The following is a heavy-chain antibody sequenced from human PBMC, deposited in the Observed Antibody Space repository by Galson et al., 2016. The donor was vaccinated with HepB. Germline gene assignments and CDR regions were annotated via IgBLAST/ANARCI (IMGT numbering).Heavy chain of an antibody. V-gene: IGHV4-59*08. D-gene: IGHD5-18*01. CDR1: SGSVSGYY. J-gene: IGHJ4*02. Sequence: VQLQESGPGLVKPSETLSLTCTVSSGSVSGYYWSWIRQPPGKGLAWIGHIYDTGNTKYNPPLKSRLTISIDTSKDQFSLKLSSVTAADTAVYYCARLFRLWDGFFDYWGQGTLVTVSS. CDR3: ARLFRLWDGFFDY. CDR2: IYDTGNT.